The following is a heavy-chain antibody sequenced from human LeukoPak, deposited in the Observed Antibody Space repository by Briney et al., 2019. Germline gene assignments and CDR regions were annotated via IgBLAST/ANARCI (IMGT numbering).Heavy chain of an antibody. D-gene: IGHD1-26*01. CDR3: ARDSGSYPTYYFDY. V-gene: IGHV1-69*04. Sequence: ASVEVSCKASGGTFSSYAISWVRQAPRQGLEWMGRIIPIFGIANYAQKFQGRVTITADKSTSTAYMELSSLRSEDTAVYYCARDSGSYPTYYFDYWGQGTLVTVSS. CDR2: IIPIFGIA. CDR1: GGTFSSYA. J-gene: IGHJ4*02.